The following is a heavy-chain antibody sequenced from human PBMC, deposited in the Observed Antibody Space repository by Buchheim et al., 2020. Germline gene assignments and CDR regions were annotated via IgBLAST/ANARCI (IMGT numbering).Heavy chain of an antibody. D-gene: IGHD4-23*01. V-gene: IGHV1-69*04. Sequence: QVQLVQSGAEVKKPGSSVKVSCKASGGTFSSYAISWVRQAPGQGLEWMRRIIPILGIANYAQKFQGRVTITADKSTSTAYMELSSLRSEDTTVYYCARDMDPDYGGNSGFDYWGQGTL. CDR1: GGTFSSYA. J-gene: IGHJ4*02. CDR2: IIPILGIA. CDR3: ARDMDPDYGGNSGFDY.